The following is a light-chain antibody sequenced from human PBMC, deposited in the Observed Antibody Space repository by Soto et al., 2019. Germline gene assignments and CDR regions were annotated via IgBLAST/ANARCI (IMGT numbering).Light chain of an antibody. CDR3: QQYNKSPLT. CDR2: KAS. J-gene: IGKJ4*01. CDR1: QSIGAS. Sequence: DIQMTQSPSTLYASVGDRVTITCLASQSIGASLAWFQQKPGKAPNLLIYKASSLESGVPSRFSGSGSGTEFTLTISTLQPDDFATYYCQQYNKSPLTFGGGTKVEIK. V-gene: IGKV1-5*03.